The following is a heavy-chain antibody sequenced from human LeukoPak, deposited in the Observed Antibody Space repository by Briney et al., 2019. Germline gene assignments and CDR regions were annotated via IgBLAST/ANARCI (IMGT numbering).Heavy chain of an antibody. Sequence: GASVTVSCKSSAYTLTCYYMHWVRQAPGQGLEWMGWINPNSGGTKYAQKFQGRVTMTRDTSINTAYMELSRLRSDDTAMYYCVPGGGTAAAATQRVYYFDYWGQGTLVTVS. D-gene: IGHD6-13*01. CDR3: VPGGGTAAAATQRVYYFDY. J-gene: IGHJ4*02. V-gene: IGHV1-2*02. CDR2: INPNSGGT. CDR1: AYTLTCYY.